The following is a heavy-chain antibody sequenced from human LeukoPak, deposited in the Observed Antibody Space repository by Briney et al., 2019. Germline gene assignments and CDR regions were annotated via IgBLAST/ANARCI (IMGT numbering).Heavy chain of an antibody. D-gene: IGHD6-13*01. CDR3: AREVRAATGTSLDY. Sequence: GASVKVSCKASGYTFTGYYIHWVRQAPGQGLEWMGWINPNSGGTNYAQRFQGRVTMTRDTSISTAYMELSRLRSDVTAVYYCAREVRAATGTSLDYWGQGTLVTVSS. CDR2: INPNSGGT. CDR1: GYTFTGYY. V-gene: IGHV1-2*02. J-gene: IGHJ4*02.